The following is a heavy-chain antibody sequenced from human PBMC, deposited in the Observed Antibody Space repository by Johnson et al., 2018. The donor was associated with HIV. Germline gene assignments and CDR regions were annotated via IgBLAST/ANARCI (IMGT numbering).Heavy chain of an antibody. CDR1: GFTFDDYA. V-gene: IGHV3-9*01. CDR2: INWNSGSR. CDR3: AREVDAFDM. Sequence: VQLVESGGNLVQPGRSLRLSSAASGFTFDDYAMHWVRQAPGKGPEWVSGINWNSGSRNYADSVKGRFTISRDNAKNTLYLQMNSLRAEDTAVYYCAREVDAFDMWGQGTMVTVCS. J-gene: IGHJ3*02.